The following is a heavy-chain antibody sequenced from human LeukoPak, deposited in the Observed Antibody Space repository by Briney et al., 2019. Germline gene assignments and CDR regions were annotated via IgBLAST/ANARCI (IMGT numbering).Heavy chain of an antibody. V-gene: IGHV3-21*01. J-gene: IGHJ5*02. CDR2: ISSSSSYI. CDR3: ARDGKKQQLTLLNWFDP. Sequence: GGSLRLSCAASGFTFSSYSMNWVRQAPGKGLEWVSSISSSSSYIYYADSVKGRFTISRDNAKNSLYLQMNSLRAEDTAVYYCARDGKKQQLTLLNWFDPWGQGTLVTVSS. D-gene: IGHD6-13*01. CDR1: GFTFSSYS.